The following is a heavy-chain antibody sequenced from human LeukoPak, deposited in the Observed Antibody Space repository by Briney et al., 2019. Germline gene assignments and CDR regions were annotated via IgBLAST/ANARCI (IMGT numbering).Heavy chain of an antibody. Sequence: PSETLSLTCTASGASISSYYWNWIRQPPGKGLEWIGYIYYSGSTNYNPSLKSRVTISVDTSKNQFSLKLSSVTAADTAVYYCARRGYYDSSGYYDYWGQGTLVTVSS. D-gene: IGHD3-22*01. V-gene: IGHV4-59*08. CDR3: ARRGYYDSSGYYDY. CDR2: IYYSGST. J-gene: IGHJ4*02. CDR1: GASISSYY.